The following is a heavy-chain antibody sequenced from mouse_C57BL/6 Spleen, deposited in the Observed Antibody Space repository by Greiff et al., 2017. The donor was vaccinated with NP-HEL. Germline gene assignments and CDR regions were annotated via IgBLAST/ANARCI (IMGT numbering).Heavy chain of an antibody. CDR3: ARYYEGYYEGYFDV. CDR2: IRNKANGYTT. CDR1: GFTFTDYY. D-gene: IGHD2-3*01. J-gene: IGHJ1*03. Sequence: EVQRVESGGGLVQPGGSLSLSCAASGFTFTDYYMSWVRQPPGKALEWLGFIRNKANGYTTEYSASVKGRFTISRDNSQSILYLQMNALRAEDSATYYCARYYEGYYEGYFDVWGTGTTVTVAS. V-gene: IGHV7-3*01.